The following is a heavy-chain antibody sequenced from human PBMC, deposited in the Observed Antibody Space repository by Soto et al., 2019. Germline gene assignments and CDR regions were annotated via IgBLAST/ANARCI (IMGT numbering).Heavy chain of an antibody. CDR3: AKDPSSYYYDSSGNFDY. J-gene: IGHJ4*02. Sequence: GGSLRLSCAASGFTFSSYAMSWFRQAPGKGLEWVSAISGSGGSTYYADSVKGRFTISRDNSKNTLYLQMNSLRAEDTAVYYCAKDPSSYYYDSSGNFDYWGQGTLVTVSS. CDR1: GFTFSSYA. D-gene: IGHD3-22*01. CDR2: ISGSGGST. V-gene: IGHV3-23*01.